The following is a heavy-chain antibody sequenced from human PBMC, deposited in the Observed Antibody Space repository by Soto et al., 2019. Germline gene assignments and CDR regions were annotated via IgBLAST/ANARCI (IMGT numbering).Heavy chain of an antibody. J-gene: IGHJ5*02. V-gene: IGHV4-59*01. CDR3: AREIMVFGVVPYNLFDP. D-gene: IGHD3-3*01. Sequence: PSETLSLTCTVSGGSISSYYWSWIRQPPGKGLEWIGYIYYSGSTNYNPSLKSRVTISVDTSKNQFSLKLSSVTAADTAVYYCAREIMVFGVVPYNLFDPWGQGTLVTVSA. CDR1: GGSISSYY. CDR2: IYYSGST.